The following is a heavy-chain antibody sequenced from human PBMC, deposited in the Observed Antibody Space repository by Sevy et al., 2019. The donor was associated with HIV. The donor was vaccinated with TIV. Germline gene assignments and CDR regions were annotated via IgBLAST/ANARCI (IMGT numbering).Heavy chain of an antibody. CDR2: ISGSGVST. CDR1: GFTFSSYA. D-gene: IGHD3-22*01. CDR3: AKDLPYDNTYLDF. Sequence: GGSLRLSCAVSGFTFSSYAMNWVRQAPGKGLEWVSGISGSGVSTYYADSVKGRFTISRDNSRNTLYLQINSLRAEDTALYYCAKDLPYDNTYLDFWGQGTLVTVSS. V-gene: IGHV3-23*01. J-gene: IGHJ4*02.